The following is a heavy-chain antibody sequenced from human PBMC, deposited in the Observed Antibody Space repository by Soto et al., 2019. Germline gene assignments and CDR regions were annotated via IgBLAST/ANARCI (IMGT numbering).Heavy chain of an antibody. CDR3: ARAGTATLSDY. CDR2: IYYSGST. J-gene: IGHJ4*02. CDR1: GGSISNYY. Sequence: SETLSLTCTVSGGSISNYYCSWIRQPPGKGLEWIGYIYYSGSTNYNPSLKSRVTISIDTSKNQFSLKLSSVTAADTAVYYCARAGTATLSDYWGQGTLVTVS. D-gene: IGHD2-15*01. V-gene: IGHV4-59*01.